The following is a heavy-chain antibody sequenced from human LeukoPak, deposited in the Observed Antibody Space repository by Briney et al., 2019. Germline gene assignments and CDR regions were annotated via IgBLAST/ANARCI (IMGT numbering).Heavy chain of an antibody. CDR1: GGSISSYY. V-gene: IGHV4-59*12. CDR3: ARDWASSGSNQVDY. CDR2: IYYSGST. D-gene: IGHD3-22*01. Sequence: VKPSETLSLTCTVSGGSISSYYWSWIRQPPGKGLEWIGYIYYSGSTNYNPSLKSRVTISIDTSKNQFSLKLSSVTAADTAVYYCARDWASSGSNQVDYWGQGTLVTVSS. J-gene: IGHJ4*02.